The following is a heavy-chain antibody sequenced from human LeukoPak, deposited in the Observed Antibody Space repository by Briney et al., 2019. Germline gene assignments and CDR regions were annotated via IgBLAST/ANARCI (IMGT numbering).Heavy chain of an antibody. Sequence: GGSLRLSCAASGFTFSSYGMHWVRQAPGKGLEWVAVISYDGSNKYYADSVKGRFTISRDNSENTLYLQMNSLRAEDTAVYYCAKDAVEQWLVNLDHPADYWGQGTLVTVSS. CDR2: ISYDGSNK. CDR1: GFTFSSYG. D-gene: IGHD6-19*01. CDR3: AKDAVEQWLVNLDHPADY. J-gene: IGHJ4*02. V-gene: IGHV3-30*18.